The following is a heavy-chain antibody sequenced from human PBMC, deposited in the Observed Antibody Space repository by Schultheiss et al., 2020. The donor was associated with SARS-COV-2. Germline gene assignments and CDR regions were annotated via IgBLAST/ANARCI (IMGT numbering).Heavy chain of an antibody. Sequence: GGSLRLSCAASGFTFSSYDMHWVRQATGKGLEWVSVIYSGGSTYYADSVKGRFTISRDNSKNTLYLQMNSLRAEDTAVYYCARGGVGSYFDYWGQGTLVTVSS. CDR2: IYSGGST. V-gene: IGHV3-53*01. CDR1: GFTFSSYD. J-gene: IGHJ4*02. D-gene: IGHD3-16*01. CDR3: ARGGVGSYFDY.